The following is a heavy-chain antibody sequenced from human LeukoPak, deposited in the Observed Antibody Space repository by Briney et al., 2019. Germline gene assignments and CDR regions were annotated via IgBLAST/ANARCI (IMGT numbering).Heavy chain of an antibody. CDR3: AKDEQDYGMYYFDY. Sequence: PGGSLRLSCAASGFTFSSYGMHWVRQAPAKGLEGVAVISYDGSNKYYADSVKGRFTISRDNSKNTLYLQMNSLRAEDTAVYYCAKDEQDYGMYYFDYWGQGTLVTVSS. V-gene: IGHV3-30*18. CDR2: ISYDGSNK. J-gene: IGHJ4*02. CDR1: GFTFSSYG. D-gene: IGHD4-17*01.